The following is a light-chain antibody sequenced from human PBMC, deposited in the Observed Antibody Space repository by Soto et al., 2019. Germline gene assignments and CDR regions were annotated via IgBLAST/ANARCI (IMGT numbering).Light chain of an antibody. CDR1: QTIRSNS. Sequence: EIVLTQSPGTLSLSPGERATLSCRANQTIRSNSLAWYQQKPGQTPRLLIYDTSSRATGIPDRFSGSGSGTDFTLTISRLEPEDFAAYYCQQYDNSPYTFGQGTKLEIK. J-gene: IGKJ2*01. V-gene: IGKV3-20*01. CDR3: QQYDNSPYT. CDR2: DTS.